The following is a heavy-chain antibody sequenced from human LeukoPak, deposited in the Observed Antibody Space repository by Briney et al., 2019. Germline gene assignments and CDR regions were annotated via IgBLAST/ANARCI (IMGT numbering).Heavy chain of an antibody. V-gene: IGHV3-74*01. J-gene: IGHJ4*02. CDR3: ARVRSGGFDY. CDR1: GFTFSGYW. Sequence: PGGSLRLSCAASGFTFSGYWMHWVRQAPGKGLVWFSRINSDGSSISYADSVKGRFSISRDNAKNTLYLQMNSLRAEDTAVYYCARVRSGGFDYWGQGILVTVSS. CDR2: INSDGSSI. D-gene: IGHD1-26*01.